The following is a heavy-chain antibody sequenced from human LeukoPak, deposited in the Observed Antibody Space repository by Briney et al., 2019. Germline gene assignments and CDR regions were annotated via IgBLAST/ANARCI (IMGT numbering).Heavy chain of an antibody. CDR1: GFTFSSYS. CDR2: ISGSGSTM. V-gene: IGHV3-48*04. CDR3: ARETAGGTLDY. J-gene: IGHJ4*02. Sequence: GGSLRLSCAASGFTFSSYSMNWVRQAPGKGLEWVSYISGSGSTMYYAGSVKGRFTISRDNAKNSLYLQLKSLRAEDTAVYYCARETAGGTLDYWGQGALVTVSS. D-gene: IGHD3-16*01.